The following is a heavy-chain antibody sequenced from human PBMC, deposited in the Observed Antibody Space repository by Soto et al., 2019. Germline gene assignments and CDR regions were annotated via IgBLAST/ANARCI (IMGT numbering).Heavy chain of an antibody. CDR2: IKTDGSYT. CDR1: GFTFRNHW. CDR3: ARPRSKSSSGFDL. Sequence: EDQLVESGGGLVQPGGSLRLSCAASGFTFRNHWMHWVRQAPGQGPEGVSRIKTDGSYTDYADSVKGRFTISRGNAGNTLYLQMNSLTVEDTAMYYCARPRSKSSSGFDLRGQGTMVTVSS. J-gene: IGHJ3*01. D-gene: IGHD6-6*01. V-gene: IGHV3-74*01.